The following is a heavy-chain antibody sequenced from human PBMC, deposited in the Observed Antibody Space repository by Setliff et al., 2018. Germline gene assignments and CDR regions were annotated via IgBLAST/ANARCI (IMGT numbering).Heavy chain of an antibody. Sequence: ASVKVSCKASGYIFTGYYMHWVRQAPGQGLEWMGWINPNSGGTNYAQKFQGWVTMTRDTSISTAYMELSRLRSDDTAVYYCARAPAVADPYYYYGIDVWGQGTTVTVSS. CDR3: ARAPAVADPYYYYGIDV. V-gene: IGHV1-2*04. J-gene: IGHJ6*02. CDR1: GYIFTGYY. CDR2: INPNSGGT. D-gene: IGHD6-19*01.